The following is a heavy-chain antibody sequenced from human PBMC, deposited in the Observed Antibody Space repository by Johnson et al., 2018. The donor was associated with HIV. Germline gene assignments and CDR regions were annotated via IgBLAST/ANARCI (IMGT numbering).Heavy chain of an antibody. CDR2: ISSDVSNK. J-gene: IGHJ3*02. Sequence: QEQLVESGGGVVQPGRSLRLSCAASGFTFSSFAMHWVRQAPGKGLEWVAVISSDVSNKSYADSVKGRFTISRDNSKNTLYLQMNSLSAEDTAVYYCAREPGIAVAGTDAFDIWGQGTMVTVSS. CDR1: GFTFSSFA. D-gene: IGHD6-19*01. V-gene: IGHV3-30-3*01. CDR3: AREPGIAVAGTDAFDI.